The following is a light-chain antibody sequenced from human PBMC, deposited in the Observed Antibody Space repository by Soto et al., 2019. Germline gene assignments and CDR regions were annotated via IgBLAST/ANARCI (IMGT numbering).Light chain of an antibody. CDR1: SSNIGAGYD. V-gene: IGLV1-40*01. CDR3: QSYDSSVSGWV. Sequence: QSALTQPPSVSGAPGQRVTISCTGSSSNIGAGYDVHWYQQLPGTAPKLLIFGNNNRPSGVPDRFSGSKSGTSASLAITGLQAEDEADSYCQSYDSSVSGWVFGGGTKVTVL. J-gene: IGLJ3*02. CDR2: GNN.